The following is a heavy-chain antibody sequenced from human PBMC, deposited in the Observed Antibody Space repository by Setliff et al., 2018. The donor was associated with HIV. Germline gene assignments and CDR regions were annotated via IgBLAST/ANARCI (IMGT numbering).Heavy chain of an antibody. D-gene: IGHD3-16*01. V-gene: IGHV3-48*03. CDR3: AKDWGSRLSYSFYYMDV. Sequence: GGSLRLSCAASGFAFSSSEMNWVRQAPGKGLEWVSYISSSGSSIYYGDSGKGRFTISRDNAKNSLYLQMNSLRTEDTAVYYCAKDWGSRLSYSFYYMDVWGKGTTVTVSS. CDR2: ISSSGSSI. CDR1: GFAFSSSE. J-gene: IGHJ6*03.